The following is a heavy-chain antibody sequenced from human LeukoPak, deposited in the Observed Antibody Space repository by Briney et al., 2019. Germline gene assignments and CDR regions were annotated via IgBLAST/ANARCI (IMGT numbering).Heavy chain of an antibody. CDR3: AGDGTYYYDSSGYYSPADY. D-gene: IGHD3-22*01. CDR2: INPNSGGT. CDR1: GYTFTGYY. J-gene: IGHJ4*02. Sequence: ASVKVSCKASGYTFTGYYMHWVRQAPGQGLAWMGWINPNSGGTNYAQKFQGRVTMTRDTSISTAYMELSRLRSDDTAVYYCAGDGTYYYDSSGYYSPADYWGQGTLVTVSS. V-gene: IGHV1-2*02.